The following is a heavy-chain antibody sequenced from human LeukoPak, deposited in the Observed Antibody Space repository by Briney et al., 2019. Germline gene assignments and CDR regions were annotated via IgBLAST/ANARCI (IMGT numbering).Heavy chain of an antibody. CDR3: ARGSKKRSSSYYYYYYMDV. CDR2: IYTSGST. V-gene: IGHV4-4*09. J-gene: IGHJ6*03. Sequence: SETLSLTCTVSGGSISSYYWSWIRQPPGKGLEWIGYIYTSGSTNYNPSLKSRVTIPVDTSKNQFSLKLSSVTAADTAVYYCARGSKKRSSSYYYYYYMDVWGKGTTVTVSS. CDR1: GGSISSYY. D-gene: IGHD6-6*01.